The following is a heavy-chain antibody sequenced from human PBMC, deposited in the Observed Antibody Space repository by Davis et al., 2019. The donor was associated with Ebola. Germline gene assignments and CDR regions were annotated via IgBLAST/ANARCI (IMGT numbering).Heavy chain of an antibody. V-gene: IGHV4-34*01. CDR3: ARWVTYYYDSNGYYPYYYYGMDV. CDR1: GGSFSGYH. Sequence: MPSETLSLPCAVYGGSFSGYHWSWIRQPPGTGLEWIGELKHSGSTNYTPSLKSRVTISVDTSKNPFSLKLRSVTAADTAVYYCARWVTYYYDSNGYYPYYYYGMDVWGQGTTVTVSS. CDR2: LKHSGST. J-gene: IGHJ6*02. D-gene: IGHD3-22*01.